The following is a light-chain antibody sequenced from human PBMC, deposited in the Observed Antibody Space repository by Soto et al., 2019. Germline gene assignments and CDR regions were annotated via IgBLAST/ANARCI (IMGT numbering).Light chain of an antibody. V-gene: IGKV3-11*01. CDR3: QQRSNWRIT. J-gene: IGKJ5*01. CDR1: QSVSNF. Sequence: EIVLTQSPATLSLSPGERATLSCRASQSVSNFLAWYQQKPGQAPRLLIYDASNRATGIPARFSGSGSGTDFTRTISSLELEDFQVYYCQQRSNWRITFGQGTRLDIK. CDR2: DAS.